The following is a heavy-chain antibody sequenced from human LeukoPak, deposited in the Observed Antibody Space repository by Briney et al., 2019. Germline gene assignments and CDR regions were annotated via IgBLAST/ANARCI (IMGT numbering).Heavy chain of an antibody. V-gene: IGHV1-69*13. Sequence: SVKVSCKASGGTFSSYAISWVRQAPGQGLEWMGGIIPIFGTANYAQKFQGRVTITADESTSTAYMELSSPRSEDTAVYYCATSSSSLDAFDIWGQGTMVTVSS. CDR3: ATSSSSLDAFDI. J-gene: IGHJ3*02. D-gene: IGHD6-13*01. CDR2: IIPIFGTA. CDR1: GGTFSSYA.